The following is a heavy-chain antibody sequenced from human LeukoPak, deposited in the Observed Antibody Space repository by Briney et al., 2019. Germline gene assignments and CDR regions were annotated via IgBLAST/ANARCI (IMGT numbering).Heavy chain of an antibody. D-gene: IGHD3-10*01. CDR3: AKVGDYYGSGKYSNFDY. CDR1: GFTVSSNT. CDR2: ISGSGGST. V-gene: IGHV3-23*01. J-gene: IGHJ4*02. Sequence: GGSLRLSCAASGFTVSSNTVIWVRQAPGKGLEWVSAISGSGGSTYYADSVKGRFTISRDNSKNTLYLQMNSLRAEDTAVYYCAKVGDYYGSGKYSNFDYWGQGTLVTVSS.